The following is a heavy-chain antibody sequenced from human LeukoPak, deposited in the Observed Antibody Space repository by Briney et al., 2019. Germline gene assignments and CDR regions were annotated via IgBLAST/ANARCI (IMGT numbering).Heavy chain of an antibody. CDR1: GFTFRSNT. CDR2: ISGSGSST. D-gene: IGHD5-18*01. V-gene: IGHV3-23*01. CDR3: AKGVVQLWTSFDY. Sequence: PGGSLRLSCAASGFTFRSNTMSWVRQAPGRGLEWVSVISGSGSSTYYADSVKGRFTISRDNSMNTLYLQMSSLRAEETAVYYCAKGVVQLWTSFDYWGQGTLVTVSS. J-gene: IGHJ4*02.